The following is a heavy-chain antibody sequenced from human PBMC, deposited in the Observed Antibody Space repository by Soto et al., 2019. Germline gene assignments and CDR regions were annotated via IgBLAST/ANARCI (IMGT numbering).Heavy chain of an antibody. J-gene: IGHJ6*03. CDR2: IWYDGSNK. Sequence: QVQLVESGGGVVQPGRSLRLSCAASGFTFSSYGMHWVRQAPGKGLEWVAVIWYDGSNKYYADSVKGRFTISRDNSKNTLYLQMNSLTAEDTAVYYCAREEVTDYYMDVWGKGTTVTVSS. CDR3: AREEVTDYYMDV. CDR1: GFTFSSYG. V-gene: IGHV3-33*01. D-gene: IGHD2-21*02.